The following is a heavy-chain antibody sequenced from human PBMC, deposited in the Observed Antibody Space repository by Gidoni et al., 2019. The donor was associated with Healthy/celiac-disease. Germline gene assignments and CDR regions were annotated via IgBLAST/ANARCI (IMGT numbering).Heavy chain of an antibody. CDR1: GGSFSGYY. V-gene: IGHV4-34*01. D-gene: IGHD3-10*01. CDR2: INHSGST. CDR3: ARWGDYGSGSYSSYYFDY. Sequence: QVQLQQWGAGLLKPSETLSLTCAVYGGSFSGYYWSWIRQPPGKGLEWIGEINHSGSTNYNPYLKSRVTISVDTSKNQFSLKLSSVTAADTAVYYCARWGDYGSGSYSSYYFDYWGQGTLVTVSS. J-gene: IGHJ4*02.